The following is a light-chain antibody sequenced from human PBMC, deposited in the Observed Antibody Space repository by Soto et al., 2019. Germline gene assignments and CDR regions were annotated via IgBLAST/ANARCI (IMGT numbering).Light chain of an antibody. CDR3: AAWDDSLSGPV. V-gene: IGLV1-47*02. J-gene: IGLJ3*02. CDR2: GNN. Sequence: QSVLTQPPSASGTPGQKVPISCSGSSSNIGSNFVYWYQQLPGTAPKLLIFGNNQRPSGVPDRFSGSKSGTSASLAISGLRSEDEADYYCAAWDDSLSGPVFGGGTQLTVL. CDR1: SSNIGSNF.